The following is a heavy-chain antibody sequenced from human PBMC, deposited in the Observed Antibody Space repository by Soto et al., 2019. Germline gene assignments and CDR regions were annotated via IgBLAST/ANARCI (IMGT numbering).Heavy chain of an antibody. CDR3: AKDDTSGRGYAAFDI. CDR2: ISGSST. J-gene: IGHJ3*02. D-gene: IGHD1-26*01. CDR1: GFXFSSYA. Sequence: HGCSPXLASAASGFXFSSYAVSWVRQDPGKGLEWVSGISGSSTYYADSVKGRFTISRDDSKNTLYMQMNSLRADDTAVYYCAKDDTSGRGYAAFDIWGEGTVVTGSS. V-gene: IGHV3-23*01.